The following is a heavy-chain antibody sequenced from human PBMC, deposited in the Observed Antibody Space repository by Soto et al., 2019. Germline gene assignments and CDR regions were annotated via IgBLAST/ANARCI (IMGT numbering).Heavy chain of an antibody. J-gene: IGHJ4*02. V-gene: IGHV3-13*01. CDR3: ARGRLISLYYFDY. Sequence: GGSLRLSCAASGFSFSNYDMHWVRQFTGKGLEWVSTIGTAGDTYYPGSVKGRFTISRENAKNSLYLQMNSLRDEDTAVCYCARGRLISLYYFDYWGPGTLVTVSS. D-gene: IGHD2-15*01. CDR1: GFSFSNYD. CDR2: IGTAGDT.